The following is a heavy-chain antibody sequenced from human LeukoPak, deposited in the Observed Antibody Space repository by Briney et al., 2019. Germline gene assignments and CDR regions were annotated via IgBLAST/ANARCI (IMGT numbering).Heavy chain of an antibody. D-gene: IGHD2-15*01. CDR2: INHSGST. CDR1: GGSSSGYY. V-gene: IGHV4-34*01. Sequence: SETLSLTCAVYGGSSSGYYWSWIRQPPGKGLEWIGEINHSGSTNYNPSLKSRVTISVDTSKNQFSLKLSSVTAADTAVYYCASRYCSGGSCYGGLDYWGQGTLVTVSS. J-gene: IGHJ4*02. CDR3: ASRYCSGGSCYGGLDY.